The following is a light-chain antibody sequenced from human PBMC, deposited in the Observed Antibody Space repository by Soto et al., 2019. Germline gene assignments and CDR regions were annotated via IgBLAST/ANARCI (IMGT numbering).Light chain of an antibody. CDR1: QSVNKY. J-gene: IGKJ1*01. CDR2: DAS. CDR3: QQYNDWPRT. V-gene: IGKV3-11*01. Sequence: EVVLTQSPATLPLSPGERATLSCRASQSVNKYLAWYRQKPGQPPRLLIYDASYRATGIPDRFSGSGSGTDFTLTISSLQSEDFAVYYCQQYNDWPRTFGQGTKV.